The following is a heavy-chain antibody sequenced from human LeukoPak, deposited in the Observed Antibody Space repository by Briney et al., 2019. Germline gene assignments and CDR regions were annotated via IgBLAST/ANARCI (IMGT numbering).Heavy chain of an antibody. D-gene: IGHD2-21*01. Sequence: SETLSLTCTVSGGSISSSSYYWGWIRQPPGKGLEWIGSIFYSGSTYYNPSLKSRVTISVDTSKKQFSLKLSSVTAADTAVYYCARTYVVVIALNWFDPWGQGTLVTVSS. CDR3: ARTYVVVIALNWFDP. CDR2: IFYSGST. CDR1: GGSISSSSYY. J-gene: IGHJ5*02. V-gene: IGHV4-39*01.